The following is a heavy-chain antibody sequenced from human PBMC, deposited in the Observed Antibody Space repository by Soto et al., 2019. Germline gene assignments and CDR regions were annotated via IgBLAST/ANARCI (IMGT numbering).Heavy chain of an antibody. CDR1: GFTFSSYA. J-gene: IGHJ5*02. D-gene: IGHD2-2*02. CDR3: AKDLGLYGYCSSTSCYTGWFDP. Sequence: TGGSLRLSCAASGFTFSSYAMSWVRQAPGKGLEWVSAISGSGGSTYYADSVKGRFTISRDNSKNTLYLQMNSLRAEDTAVYYCAKDLGLYGYCSSTSCYTGWFDPWGQGTLVTVSS. CDR2: ISGSGGST. V-gene: IGHV3-23*01.